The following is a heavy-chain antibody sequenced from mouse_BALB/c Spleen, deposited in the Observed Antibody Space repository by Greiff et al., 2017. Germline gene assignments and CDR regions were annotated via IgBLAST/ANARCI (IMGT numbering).Heavy chain of an antibody. D-gene: IGHD2-1*01. CDR3: ARQDDGNYYAMDY. Sequence: EVMLVESGGGLVKPGGSLKLSCAASGFTFSSYAMSWVRQTPEKRLEWVATISSGGSYTYYPDSVKGRFTISRDNAKNTLYLQMSSLRSEDTAMYYCARQDDGNYYAMDYWGQGTSVTVSS. CDR1: GFTFSSYA. J-gene: IGHJ4*01. V-gene: IGHV5-9-3*01. CDR2: ISSGGSYT.